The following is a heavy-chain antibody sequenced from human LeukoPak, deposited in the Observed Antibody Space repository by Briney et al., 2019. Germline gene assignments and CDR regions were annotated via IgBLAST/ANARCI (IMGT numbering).Heavy chain of an antibody. Sequence: GASVKVSCKASGYTFTSYGISWVRQAPGQGLEWMGWISAYNGNTNYAQKLQGRVTMTTDTSTSTAYMELRSLRSDDTAVYYCARESSSSWYHESYYYYMDVWGKGTTVTVSS. CDR1: GYTFTSYG. V-gene: IGHV1-18*01. CDR2: ISAYNGNT. D-gene: IGHD6-13*01. CDR3: ARESSSSWYHESYYYYMDV. J-gene: IGHJ6*03.